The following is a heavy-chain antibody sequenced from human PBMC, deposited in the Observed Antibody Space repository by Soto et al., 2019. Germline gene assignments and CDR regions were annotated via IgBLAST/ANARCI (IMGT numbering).Heavy chain of an antibody. D-gene: IGHD3-3*01. CDR1: GDSINSDKYY. V-gene: IGHV4-39*01. Sequence: SETLSLTCSVSGDSINSDKYYWGWIRQPPGKGLEWIGSIYYRGNTYYNPSLQTRVTISLDKSKSQFSLKLNSVTAADSAVYFCARLEGLATISYYFDFWSQGALVTVSS. J-gene: IGHJ4*02. CDR2: IYYRGNT. CDR3: ARLEGLATISYYFDF.